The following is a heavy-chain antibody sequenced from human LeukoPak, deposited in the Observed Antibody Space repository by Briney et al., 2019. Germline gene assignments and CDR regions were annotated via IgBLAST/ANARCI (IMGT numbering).Heavy chain of an antibody. CDR2: ISGSGGST. CDR3: AKASAMIVVVSKHFDY. CDR1: GFTFSSYA. J-gene: IGHJ4*02. V-gene: IGHV3-23*01. D-gene: IGHD3-22*01. Sequence: GGSLRLSCAASGFTFSSYAMNWVRQAPGKGLEWVSAISGSGGSTYYADSVKDRFTISRDNSKNTLYLQMNSLRAEDTAVYYCAKASAMIVVVSKHFDYWGQGTLVTVSS.